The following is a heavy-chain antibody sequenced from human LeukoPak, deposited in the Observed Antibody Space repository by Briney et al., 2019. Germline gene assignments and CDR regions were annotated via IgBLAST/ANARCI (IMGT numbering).Heavy chain of an antibody. V-gene: IGHV1-2*02. CDR1: GYTFTIYY. CDR3: ARGFYYSSSWYGSWFDP. J-gene: IGHJ5*02. Sequence: GASVKVSCKASGYTFTIYYMHWVRQAPGQGLEWMGWINPNSGGTNYAQKFQGRVTMTRDTSISTAYMELSRLRSDDTAVYYCARGFYYSSSWYGSWFDPWGQGTLVTVSS. CDR2: INPNSGGT. D-gene: IGHD6-13*01.